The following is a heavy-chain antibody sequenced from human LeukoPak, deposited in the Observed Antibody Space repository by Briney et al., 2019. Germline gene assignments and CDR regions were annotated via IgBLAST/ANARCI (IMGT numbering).Heavy chain of an antibody. CDR1: GFTFSSYG. J-gene: IGHJ4*02. D-gene: IGHD2/OR15-2a*01. V-gene: IGHV3-33*01. Sequence: GGSLRLSCAASGFTFSSYGMHWVRQAPGKGLEWVALIWYDGSNKYYADSVKGRLTISRDNSKNTLYLQMNSLRAEDTAVYYCAREGPRGNSQFDYWGQGTLVTISS. CDR2: IWYDGSNK. CDR3: AREGPRGNSQFDY.